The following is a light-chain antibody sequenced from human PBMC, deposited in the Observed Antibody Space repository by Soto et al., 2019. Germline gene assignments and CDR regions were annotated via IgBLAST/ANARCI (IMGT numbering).Light chain of an antibody. CDR2: DAS. V-gene: IGKV3-11*01. CDR3: QQHFSWPLT. J-gene: IGKJ2*01. Sequence: ESVLTQSPATLSLSPGERATLSCRASQSVSRYLAWYQQKPGQPPRLLIYDASDRATGIPARFSGSGSGTDFTLTINSLEPEDFAVYFCQQHFSWPLTFGQGTKLEIK. CDR1: QSVSRY.